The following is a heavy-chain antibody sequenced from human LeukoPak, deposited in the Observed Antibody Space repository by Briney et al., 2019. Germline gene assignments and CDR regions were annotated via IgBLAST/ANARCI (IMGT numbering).Heavy chain of an antibody. CDR1: GGSISNYY. Sequence: SETLSLTCTVSGGSISNYYWNWIRQPAGKGLEWIGRIYTSGSTNYNPSLKSRVTISVDTSKNQFSLKLSSVTAADTAVYYCARENAPWGGRDAFDIWGQGTMVTVSS. V-gene: IGHV4-4*07. CDR2: IYTSGST. J-gene: IGHJ3*02. D-gene: IGHD3-16*01. CDR3: ARENAPWGGRDAFDI.